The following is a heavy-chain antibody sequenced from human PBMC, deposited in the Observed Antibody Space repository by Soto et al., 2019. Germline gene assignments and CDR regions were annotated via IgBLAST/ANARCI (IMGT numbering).Heavy chain of an antibody. CDR1: GGSISSSSYY. J-gene: IGHJ4*02. CDR2: IYYSGST. CDR3: ASVRTGVIAGAPGY. V-gene: IGHV4-39*01. Sequence: QLQLQESGPGLVKPSETLSLTCTVSGGSISSSSYYWGWIRQPPGKGLEWIGSIYYSGSTYYNPSLKSRVTISVDTSKNQFSLKLKAVTAADTAVYYCASVRTGVIAGAPGYWGQGTLVTVSS. D-gene: IGHD6-19*01.